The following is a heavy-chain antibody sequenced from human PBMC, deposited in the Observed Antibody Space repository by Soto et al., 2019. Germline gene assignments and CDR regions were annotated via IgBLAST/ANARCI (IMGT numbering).Heavy chain of an antibody. CDR1: GYHFTSYW. D-gene: IGHD3-3*01. J-gene: IGHJ4*02. Sequence: PGESLRISCRGSGYHFTSYWIGWVRPLPGKGLEWMGIIYPGDSDTRYSPSFQGQVTISADKSISTAYLQWSSLKASDTATYYWGGGSSGGCLLSGRVGVGGGGWGQGTLVTVSS. V-gene: IGHV5-51*01. CDR2: IYPGDSDT. CDR3: GGGSSGGCLLSGRVGVGGGG.